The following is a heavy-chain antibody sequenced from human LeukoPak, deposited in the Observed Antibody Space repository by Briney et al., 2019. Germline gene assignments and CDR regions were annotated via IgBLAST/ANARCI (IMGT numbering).Heavy chain of an antibody. D-gene: IGHD3-22*01. CDR3: ARAEVLPDYYDNSGGFDY. Sequence: SETLSLTCRVSGASINSGSNYWGWIRQPPGKTLEWIGSIYSSGSTYYNPSLKSRVIIMIDTSKNQFSLKLTSVTAADTAVYYCARAEVLPDYYDNSGGFDYWGQGTLVTVSS. CDR1: GASINSGSNY. CDR2: IYSSGST. V-gene: IGHV4-39*07. J-gene: IGHJ4*02.